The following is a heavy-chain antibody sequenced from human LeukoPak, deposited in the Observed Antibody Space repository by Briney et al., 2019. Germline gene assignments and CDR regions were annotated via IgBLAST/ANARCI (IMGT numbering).Heavy chain of an antibody. D-gene: IGHD5-18*01. CDR1: GGSISSSSYY. CDR2: IYYSGST. CDR3: ARHFAATRAIIQLWSYFDY. V-gene: IGHV4-39*01. Sequence: PSETLSLTCTVSGGSISSSSYYWGWIRQPPGKGLEWIGSIYYSGSTYYNPSLKSRVTISVDTSKNQFSLKLSSVTAADTAVYYCARHFAATRAIIQLWSYFDYWGQGTLVTASS. J-gene: IGHJ4*02.